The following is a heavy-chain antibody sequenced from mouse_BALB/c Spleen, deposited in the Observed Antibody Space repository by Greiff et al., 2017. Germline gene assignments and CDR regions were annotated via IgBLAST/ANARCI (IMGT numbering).Heavy chain of an antibody. CDR2: ISTYYDNT. CDR3: ARGRGDY. Sequence: VLLQQSGPELVRPGESVKISCKGSGYTFTDYVMHWVKQSPAQGLEWIGVISTYYDNTNYNQKFKGKATMTVDKSSSTAYMELARVTSEESAIYYCARGRGDYWGQGTRLAVSA. V-gene: IGHV1-67*01. CDR1: GYTFTDYV. J-gene: IGHJ2*03.